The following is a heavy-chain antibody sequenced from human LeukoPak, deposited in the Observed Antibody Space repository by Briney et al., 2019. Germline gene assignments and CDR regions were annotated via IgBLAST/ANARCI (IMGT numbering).Heavy chain of an antibody. J-gene: IGHJ4*02. CDR2: INQGGSES. V-gene: IGHV3-7*01. CDR1: GFTFSDFW. CDR3: TKGRSNHY. Sequence: TGGSLRLSCAASGFTFSDFWMGWVRQAPGKGLEWVANINQGGSESYYVDSVKGRFTISRDNAKKSLFLQMNSLRAEDTAVYYCTKGRSNHYWGQGTLVTVS. D-gene: IGHD4-11*01.